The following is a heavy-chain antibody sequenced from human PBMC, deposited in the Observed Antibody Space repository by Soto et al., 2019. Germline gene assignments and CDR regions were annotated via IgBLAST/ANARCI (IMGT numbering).Heavy chain of an antibody. D-gene: IGHD5-18*01. V-gene: IGHV4-30-4*01. CDR2: IYYSGST. CDR1: GGSISSGDYY. CDR3: AREFGYSYGPYYFDY. Sequence: SETLSLTCTVSGGSISSGDYYWSWIRQPPGKGLEWIGYIYYSGSTYYNPSLKSRVTISVDTSKNQFSLKLSSVTAADTAVYYCAREFGYSYGPYYFDYWGQGTLVTVSS. J-gene: IGHJ4*02.